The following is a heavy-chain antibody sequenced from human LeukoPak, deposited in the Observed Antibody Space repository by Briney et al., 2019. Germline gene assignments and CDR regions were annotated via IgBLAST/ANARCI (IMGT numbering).Heavy chain of an antibody. D-gene: IGHD2-2*01. Sequence: RASVKVSCKASGDTFSSYAISWVRQAPGQGLEWMGGIIPIFGTANYTPQIQGRVTMTRDTSISTAYMELSRLRSDDTAVYYCARDREPAADLNYYYYYMDVWGKGTTVTISS. V-gene: IGHV1-69*05. CDR1: GDTFSSYA. J-gene: IGHJ6*03. CDR3: ARDREPAADLNYYYYYMDV. CDR2: IIPIFGTA.